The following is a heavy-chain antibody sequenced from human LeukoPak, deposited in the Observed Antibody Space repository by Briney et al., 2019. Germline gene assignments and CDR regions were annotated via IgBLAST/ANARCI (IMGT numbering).Heavy chain of an antibody. J-gene: IGHJ4*02. CDR3: ARGDTASYYYFDY. V-gene: IGHV4-34*01. CDR2: IYYSGST. D-gene: IGHD5-18*01. CDR1: GGSFSHYY. Sequence: TSETLSLTCVVYGGSFSHYYWTWIRQPPGKGLEWIGSIYYSGSTYYNPSLKSRVTISVDTSKNQFSLKLSSVTAADTAVYYCARGDTASYYYFDYWGQGTLVTVSS.